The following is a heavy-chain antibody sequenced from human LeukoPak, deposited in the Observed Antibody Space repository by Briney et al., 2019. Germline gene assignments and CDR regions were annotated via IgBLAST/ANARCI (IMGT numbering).Heavy chain of an antibody. CDR3: ARNRGGYPSSVDY. Sequence: SSETLSLTCTVSGGSISSYYWSWIRQPPGKGLEWIGYIYYSGSTNYNPSLKSRVTISVDTSKNQFSLKLSSVTAADTAVYYCARNRGGYPSSVDYWGQGTLVTVSS. CDR2: IYYSGST. V-gene: IGHV4-59*01. J-gene: IGHJ4*02. D-gene: IGHD5-18*01. CDR1: GGSISSYY.